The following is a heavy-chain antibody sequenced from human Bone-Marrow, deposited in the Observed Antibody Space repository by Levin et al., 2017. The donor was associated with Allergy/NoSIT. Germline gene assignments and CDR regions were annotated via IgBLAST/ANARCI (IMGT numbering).Heavy chain of an antibody. J-gene: IGHJ6*03. Sequence: LSQTLSLTCAVYGRSFSGYYWSWLRQPPGKGLEWIGEINHSGSTNYNPSLKSRVTISLDTSKNQFSLKLSSVTAADTAVYYCASGRLYGAMDVWGKGTTVTVSS. CDR1: GRSFSGYY. CDR3: ASGRLYGAMDV. D-gene: IGHD4/OR15-4a*01. CDR2: INHSGST. V-gene: IGHV4-34*01.